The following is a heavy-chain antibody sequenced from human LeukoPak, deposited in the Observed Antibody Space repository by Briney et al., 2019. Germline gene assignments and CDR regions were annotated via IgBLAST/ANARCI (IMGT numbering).Heavy chain of an antibody. CDR2: ISYDGSNK. CDR3: AKDKVSGTSKDWDYYMDV. V-gene: IGHV3-30-3*01. J-gene: IGHJ6*03. D-gene: IGHD2-2*01. Sequence: GGSLRLSCAASGFTFSNYAMHWVRQAPGKGLEWVAVISYDGSNKYYADSVKGRFTISRDNSKNTLYLQMNSLRAEDTAVYYCAKDKVSGTSKDWDYYMDVWGKGTTVTVSS. CDR1: GFTFSNYA.